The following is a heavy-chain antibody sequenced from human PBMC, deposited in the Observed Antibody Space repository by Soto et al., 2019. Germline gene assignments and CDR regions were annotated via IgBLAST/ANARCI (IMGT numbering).Heavy chain of an antibody. CDR2: IRNKAYGGTT. J-gene: IGHJ5*02. V-gene: IGHV3-49*03. CDR3: TKAGILYYDFWTGHNWFDP. D-gene: IGHD3-3*01. CDR1: GFTFDDYA. Sequence: PGGSLRLSCTASGFTFDDYAMSWFRQAPGKGLEWVGFIRNKAYGGTTEYAASVKGRFTISRDDSKTIAYLRMNSLKTEDTAVYYCTKAGILYYDFWTGHNWFDPWGQGTLVTVSS.